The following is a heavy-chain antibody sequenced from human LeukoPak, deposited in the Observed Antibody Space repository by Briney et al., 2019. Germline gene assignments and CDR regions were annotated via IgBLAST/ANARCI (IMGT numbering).Heavy chain of an antibody. CDR2: ISSSGSTI. D-gene: IGHD3-10*01. J-gene: IGHJ4*02. Sequence: GGSLRLSCAASGFSFTSYEMNWVRQAPGKGLEWVSYISSSGSTIYYADSVKGRFTISRDNAKNTLYLQMTSLRAEDTALYYCAREALQFGQYYFDYWGQGTPVTVSS. CDR1: GFSFTSYE. CDR3: AREALQFGQYYFDY. V-gene: IGHV3-48*03.